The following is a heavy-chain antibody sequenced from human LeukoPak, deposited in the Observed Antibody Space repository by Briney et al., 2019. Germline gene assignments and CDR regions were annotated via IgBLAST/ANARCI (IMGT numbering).Heavy chain of an antibody. J-gene: IGHJ4*02. CDR3: ARDLSPRN. CDR2: ITNDGTST. CDR1: GIPFSSSW. Sequence: PGGSLRLSYAASGIPFSSSWMHWVRQAPGKGLLWVARITNDGTSTTYADSVEGRFTISRDNAKNTLFLQMNSLRAEDTAVYYCARDLSPRNWGQGTLVTVSS. V-gene: IGHV3-74*01.